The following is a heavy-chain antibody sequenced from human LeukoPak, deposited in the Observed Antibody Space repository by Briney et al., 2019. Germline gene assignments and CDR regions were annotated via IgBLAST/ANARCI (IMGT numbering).Heavy chain of an antibody. CDR3: AKVDDFWSGYSS. CDR2: ISSSSSYI. Sequence: GGSLRLSCAASGFTFSSYSMNWVRQAPGKGLEWVSSISSSSSYIYYADSVKGRFTLSRDNAKNSLYLQMNSMRAEDTAVYYCAKVDDFWSGYSSWGQGTLVTVSS. D-gene: IGHD3-3*01. V-gene: IGHV3-21*04. J-gene: IGHJ4*02. CDR1: GFTFSSYS.